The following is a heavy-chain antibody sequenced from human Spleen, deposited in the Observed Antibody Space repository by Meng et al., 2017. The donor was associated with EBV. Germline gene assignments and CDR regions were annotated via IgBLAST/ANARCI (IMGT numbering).Heavy chain of an antibody. CDR2: ISGGGGRT. D-gene: IGHD4-17*01. J-gene: IGHJ5*02. Sequence: EXQLLEXXXGLVQPGXSLSLSXAASGFTFSSYAMNWVRQAPGKGLEWVAFISGGGGRTSYADSVEGRFSISRDNSKNILYLQMKSLTAGDTAVYYCARHWADYGDSHNWFDPWGQGTLVTVSS. CDR1: GFTFSSYA. CDR3: ARHWADYGDSHNWFDP. V-gene: IGHV3-23*01.